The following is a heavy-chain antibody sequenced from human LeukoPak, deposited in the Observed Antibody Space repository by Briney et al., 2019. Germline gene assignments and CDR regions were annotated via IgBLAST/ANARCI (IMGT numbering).Heavy chain of an antibody. CDR3: ARGVNHRIAATYAY. V-gene: IGHV1-2*02. J-gene: IGHJ4*02. Sequence: ASVKVSCKASGYTFTGYSMHWVRQAPGQGLEWMGWINPNSGGTNYAQKFQGRVTMTRDTSISTAYMELSRLRSDDTAVYYCARGVNHRIAATYAYWGQGTLVTVSS. CDR1: GYTFTGYS. CDR2: INPNSGGT. D-gene: IGHD6-13*01.